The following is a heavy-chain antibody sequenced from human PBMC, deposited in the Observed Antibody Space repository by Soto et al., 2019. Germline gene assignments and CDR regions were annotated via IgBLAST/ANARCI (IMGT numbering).Heavy chain of an antibody. CDR1: GGTFSSYA. Sequence: QVQLVQSGAEVKKPGSSVKVSCKAFGGTFSSYAINWIRQAPGQGLEWMGGIIPIFGTTTYAQRFQARVTITADESTSTAYMELSSLRSEDTALYYCARDGGAATFDYWGQGTLVTVS. J-gene: IGHJ4*02. V-gene: IGHV1-69*12. D-gene: IGHD1-26*01. CDR2: IIPIFGTT. CDR3: ARDGGAATFDY.